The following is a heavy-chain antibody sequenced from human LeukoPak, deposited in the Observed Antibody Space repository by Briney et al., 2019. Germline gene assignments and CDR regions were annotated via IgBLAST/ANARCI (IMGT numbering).Heavy chain of an antibody. V-gene: IGHV3-74*01. D-gene: IGHD5-18*01. CDR1: GLTFSSYW. CDR2: INSDGSTT. J-gene: IGHJ4*02. Sequence: GGSLRLSCAASGLTFSSYWMHWVRQAPGKGLVWVSRINSDGSTTNYADSVKGRLTVSRDNAKNTLYLQMNSLRAEDTAVYYCARDRASDTAKPFDYWGQGTLVTVSS. CDR3: ARDRASDTAKPFDY.